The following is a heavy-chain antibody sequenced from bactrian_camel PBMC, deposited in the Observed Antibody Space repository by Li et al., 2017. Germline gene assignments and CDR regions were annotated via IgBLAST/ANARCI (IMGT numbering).Heavy chain of an antibody. J-gene: IGHJ4*01. Sequence: EVQLVESGGGSVQVGGSLRLSCVVASGSTYNGNCMGWFRQAPGKEREGVATIHRDSGGTYYAGSVKGRFTISRDDAKDTLYLQMSSLKPEDTAIYTCAADWDPFVCTNLYGTKAFALWGQGTQVTVS. D-gene: IGHD3*01. V-gene: IGHV3S40*01. CDR3: AADWDPFVCTNLYGTKAFAL. CDR1: GSTYNGNC. CDR2: IHRDSGGT.